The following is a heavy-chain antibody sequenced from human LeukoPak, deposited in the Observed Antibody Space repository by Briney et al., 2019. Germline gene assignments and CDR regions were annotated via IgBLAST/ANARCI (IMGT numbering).Heavy chain of an antibody. J-gene: IGHJ4*02. V-gene: IGHV3-30*18. CDR3: ANASGGSCYAGIDY. Sequence: PGGSLRLSCAASGFTFSSYGMHWVRQAPGKGLEWVAVISYDGSNKYYADSVKGRFTISRDNSKNTLYLQMNSLRAEDTAVYYCANASGGSCYAGIDYWGQGTLVTVSS. D-gene: IGHD2-15*01. CDR1: GFTFSSYG. CDR2: ISYDGSNK.